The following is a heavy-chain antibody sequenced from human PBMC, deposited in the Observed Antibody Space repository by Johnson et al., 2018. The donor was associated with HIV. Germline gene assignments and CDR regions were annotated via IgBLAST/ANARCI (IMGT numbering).Heavy chain of an antibody. J-gene: IGHJ3*02. CDR1: GFTFSSYA. CDR2: ISGSVGST. Sequence: VQLVESGGGLVQPGGSLRLSCAASGFTFSSYAMSWVRQAPGKGLEWVSAISGSVGSTYYADSVKGRFTISRDNSKNTLYLQMNSLRAGDTAVYYCARMMYSRGAFDIWGQGTMVTVSS. D-gene: IGHD6-13*01. V-gene: IGHV3-23*04. CDR3: ARMMYSRGAFDI.